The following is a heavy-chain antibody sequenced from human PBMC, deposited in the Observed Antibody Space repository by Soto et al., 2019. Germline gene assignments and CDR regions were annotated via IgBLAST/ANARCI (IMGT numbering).Heavy chain of an antibody. Sequence: EVQLVESGGGLVQPGGSLRLSCAASGFTFSSYAMNWVRQAPGKGLEWISYITSDGTIKYYADSVKGRFTISRDTAKNALYLQMNSLRDADTAVYYCARVYVVPSGTGYFDLWGRGTLVTVSS. J-gene: IGHJ2*01. CDR3: ARVYVVPSGTGYFDL. D-gene: IGHD6-13*01. V-gene: IGHV3-48*02. CDR2: ITSDGTIK. CDR1: GFTFSSYA.